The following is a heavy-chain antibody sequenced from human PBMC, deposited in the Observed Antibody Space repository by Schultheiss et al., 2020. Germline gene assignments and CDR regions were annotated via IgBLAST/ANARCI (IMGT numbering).Heavy chain of an antibody. V-gene: IGHV3-74*01. CDR1: GFTFSSYS. CDR2: INGDGSTI. D-gene: IGHD5-18*01. J-gene: IGHJ5*02. Sequence: GGSLRLSCAVSGFTFSSYSMNWVRQVPGKGLVWVSRINGDGSTISHEDSVKGRFTISRDNSKNTLYLQMNSLRAEDTAVYYCAKVDTAMWETLWFDPWGQGTLVTVSS. CDR3: AKVDTAMWETLWFDP.